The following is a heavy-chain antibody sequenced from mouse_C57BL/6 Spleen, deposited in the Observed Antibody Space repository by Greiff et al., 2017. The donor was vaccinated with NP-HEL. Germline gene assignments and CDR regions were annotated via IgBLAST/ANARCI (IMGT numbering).Heavy chain of an antibody. Sequence: VQLQQSGAELVRPGASVKLSCTASGFNIKDDYMHWVKQRPEQGLEWIGWIDPENGDTEYASKFQGKATITADTSSNTAYLQLSSLTSEDTAVYYCTTDYHGYDPAWFAYWGQGTLVTVSA. CDR1: GFNIKDDY. D-gene: IGHD2-2*01. J-gene: IGHJ3*01. V-gene: IGHV14-4*01. CDR3: TTDYHGYDPAWFAY. CDR2: IDPENGDT.